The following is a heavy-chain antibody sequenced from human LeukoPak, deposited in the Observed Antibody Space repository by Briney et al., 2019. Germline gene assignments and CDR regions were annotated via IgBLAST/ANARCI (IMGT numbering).Heavy chain of an antibody. Sequence: PSQTLSLTCTASGGSISSYYWSWIRQPPGKGLEWIGYIYYSGSTNYNPSLKSRVTISVDTSKNQFSLKLSSVTAADTAVYYCARDSFVDGFGPYFDYWGQGTLVTVSS. CDR1: GGSISSYY. V-gene: IGHV4-59*01. J-gene: IGHJ4*02. CDR2: IYYSGST. D-gene: IGHD5-24*01. CDR3: ARDSFVDGFGPYFDY.